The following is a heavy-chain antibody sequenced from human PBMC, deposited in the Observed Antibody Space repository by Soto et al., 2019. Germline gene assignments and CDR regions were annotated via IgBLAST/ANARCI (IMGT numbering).Heavy chain of an antibody. V-gene: IGHV1-3*04. D-gene: IGHD4-17*01. CDR3: ARLDYGDFGAFDV. Sequence: SVKVSCKDSGYTYADYRRHWVRQAPGQGLECMGWINTGKGSTKYSQRFQGRVTITGDTSASTAYMELSSLRSEDTAVYYCARLDYGDFGAFDVWGQGTMVTVSS. CDR1: GYTYADYR. CDR2: INTGKGST. J-gene: IGHJ3*01.